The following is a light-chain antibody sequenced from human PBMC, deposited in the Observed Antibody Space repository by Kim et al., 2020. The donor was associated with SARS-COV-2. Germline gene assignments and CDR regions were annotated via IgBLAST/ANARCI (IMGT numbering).Light chain of an antibody. CDR1: SSDVGGYNY. Sequence: QSALTQPPSASGSPGQSVTISCSGTSSDVGGYNYVSWYQQYPGKAPKLMIYEVSKRPSGGPDRFSGPKSDDTASLTVSGLQTEDEADYYCSAYACSNSQDVYGAGTKVTVL. CDR3: SAYACSNSQDV. V-gene: IGLV2-8*01. J-gene: IGLJ1*01. CDR2: EVS.